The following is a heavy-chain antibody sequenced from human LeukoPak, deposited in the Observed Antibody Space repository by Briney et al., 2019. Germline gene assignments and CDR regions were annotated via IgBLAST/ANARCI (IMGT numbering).Heavy chain of an antibody. Sequence: GESLKISCKGSGYSFTSYWIGWVRQMPGKGLEWMEIIYPGDSDTRYSPSFQGQVTISADKSISTAYLQWSSLKASDTAMYYCARGRRYVWGSYRWFDYWGQGTLVTVSS. V-gene: IGHV5-51*01. CDR3: ARGRRYVWGSYRWFDY. CDR2: IYPGDSDT. D-gene: IGHD3-16*02. CDR1: GYSFTSYW. J-gene: IGHJ4*02.